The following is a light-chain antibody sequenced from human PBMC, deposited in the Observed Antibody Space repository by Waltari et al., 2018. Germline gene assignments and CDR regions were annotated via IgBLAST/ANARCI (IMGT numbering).Light chain of an antibody. V-gene: IGKV3-15*01. J-gene: IGKJ1*01. Sequence: ELVMTQSPATLSASPGERASLSCRASQSVSSNLAWFQQRPGQPPRLLIYGASTRATGIPARFSGSGSGAEFTLTISSLQSEDFAVYYCQQYYNWPRTFGQGTKVEI. CDR2: GAS. CDR1: QSVSSN. CDR3: QQYYNWPRT.